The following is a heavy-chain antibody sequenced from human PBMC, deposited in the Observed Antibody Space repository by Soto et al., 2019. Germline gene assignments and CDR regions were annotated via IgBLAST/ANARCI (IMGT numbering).Heavy chain of an antibody. CDR2: IVHSDSST. CDR1: AYTFTSYW. D-gene: IGHD2-15*01. V-gene: IGHV5-10-1*01. J-gene: IGHJ4*02. Sequence: SLKISGQGSAYTFTSYWVTWVREMPGKGLEWMGRIVHSDSSTNYSPSIQDHVTLSADRSITTAYPKWSRLKASDPAMYFCARGYDYTDYWGQGTLVTDSS. CDR3: ARGYDYTDY.